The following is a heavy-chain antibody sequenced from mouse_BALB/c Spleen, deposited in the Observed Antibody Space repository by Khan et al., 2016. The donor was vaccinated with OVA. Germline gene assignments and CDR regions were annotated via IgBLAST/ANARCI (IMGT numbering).Heavy chain of an antibody. V-gene: IGHV5-6*01. CDR2: ICSGGRYT. J-gene: IGHJ4*01. D-gene: IGHD2-10*01. Sequence: EVELVESGGDLVKPGGSLKVSCAASGFTFSSYGMSWVRQTPDKRLEWVATICSGGRYTYFPDSVKGRFTISRDNAKNTLYLQKSSLKSEDTAMYYCARAYYGNDYYAMDYWGQGTSVTVSS. CDR3: ARAYYGNDYYAMDY. CDR1: GFTFSSYG.